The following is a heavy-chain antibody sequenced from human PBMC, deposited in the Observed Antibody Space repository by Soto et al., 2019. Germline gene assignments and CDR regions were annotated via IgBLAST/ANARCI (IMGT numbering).Heavy chain of an antibody. CDR3: ARDRYCSGGSCRPNWFDP. CDR2: INAGNGNT. D-gene: IGHD2-15*01. CDR1: GYTFTSYD. J-gene: IGHJ5*02. V-gene: IGHV1-3*01. Sequence: ASVKVSCKASGYTFTSYDMHWVRQAPGQRLEWMGWINAGNGNTKYSQKFQGRVTITRDTSASTAYMELSSLRSEDTAVYYCARDRYCSGGSCRPNWFDPWGQGTLVTVSS.